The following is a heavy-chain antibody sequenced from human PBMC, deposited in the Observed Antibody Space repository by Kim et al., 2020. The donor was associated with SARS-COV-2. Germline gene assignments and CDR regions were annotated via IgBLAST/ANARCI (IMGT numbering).Heavy chain of an antibody. D-gene: IGHD5-12*01. J-gene: IGHJ4*02. Sequence: GGSLRLSCAASGFTFGDYAMHWVRQAPGKGLEWVSGISWNSGSIGYADSVKGRFTISRDNAKNSLYLQMNSLRAEDTALYYCALGRWLQFSLDYWGQGTLVTVSS. CDR1: GFTFGDYA. CDR3: ALGRWLQFSLDY. CDR2: ISWNSGSI. V-gene: IGHV3-9*01.